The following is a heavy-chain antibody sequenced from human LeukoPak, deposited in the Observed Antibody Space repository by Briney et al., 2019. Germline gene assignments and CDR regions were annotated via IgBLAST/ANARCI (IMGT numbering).Heavy chain of an antibody. V-gene: IGHV3-74*01. J-gene: IGHJ4*02. D-gene: IGHD3-3*01. CDR3: AKDPYDFWSGFRGGYFDY. CDR2: IKSDGSST. CDR1: GFAFSSYW. Sequence: GGSLRLSCAASGFAFSSYWMHWVRQPPGKGLVWVSRIKSDGSSTDYADSVKGRFTISRDNAKNTLYLQMNSLRAEDTAVYYCAKDPYDFWSGFRGGYFDYWGQGTLVTVSS.